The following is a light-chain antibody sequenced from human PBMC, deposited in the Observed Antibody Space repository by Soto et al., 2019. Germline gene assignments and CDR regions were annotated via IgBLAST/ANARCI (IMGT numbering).Light chain of an antibody. CDR2: TAS. CDR1: QDIRTY. CDR3: QQSYNALT. V-gene: IGKV1-39*01. J-gene: IGKJ4*01. Sequence: DIPMTQSPSSLSASVGDRVTITCRASQDIRTYLTWYQQKPGKAPKLLIYTASNLQSGVPSRFSGSGSGTDFTLTISSLQPEDFATYYCQQSYNALTFGGGTKVEIK.